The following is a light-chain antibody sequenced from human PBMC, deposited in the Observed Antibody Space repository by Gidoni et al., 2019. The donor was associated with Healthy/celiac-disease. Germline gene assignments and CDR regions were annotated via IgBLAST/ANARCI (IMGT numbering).Light chain of an antibody. CDR1: QDNSHY. V-gene: IGKV1-33*01. J-gene: IGKJ4*01. CDR3: RQYANLALT. CDR2: DAS. Sequence: DIQMTQSPSSLSASVGDRVTITCQASQDNSHYFNWYQQKTGKAPKLLIYDASNLETGVPSRFSGSGSGRDFTFTISSLQPEDVATYYCRQYANLALTFXGXTKVEIK.